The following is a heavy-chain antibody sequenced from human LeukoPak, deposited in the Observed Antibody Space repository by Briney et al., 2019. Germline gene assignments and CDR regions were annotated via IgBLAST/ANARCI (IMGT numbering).Heavy chain of an antibody. CDR3: ARDRATGTTGGGSFDP. V-gene: IGHV4-38-2*02. Sequence: SETLSLTCAVSGYSISSGYYWGWIRQPPGKGLEWIGSIYHSGSTYYNPSLKSRVTISVDTSKNQFSLKLSFVTAADTAVYYCARDRATGTTGGGSFDPWGQGTLVTVSS. CDR2: IYHSGST. D-gene: IGHD1-1*01. CDR1: GYSISSGYY. J-gene: IGHJ5*02.